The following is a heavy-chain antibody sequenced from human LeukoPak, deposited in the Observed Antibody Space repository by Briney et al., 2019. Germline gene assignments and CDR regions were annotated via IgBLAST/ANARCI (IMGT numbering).Heavy chain of an antibody. Sequence: ASVKVSCKVSGYTLTELSMHWVRQAPGKGLEWMGGFDPEDGETIYAQKFQGRVTMTEDTSTDTAYMELSSLRSEDTAVYYCARFDSSGYRLEHQFDYWGQGTLVTVSS. CDR2: FDPEDGET. J-gene: IGHJ4*02. CDR3: ARFDSSGYRLEHQFDY. CDR1: GYTLTELS. V-gene: IGHV1-24*01. D-gene: IGHD3-22*01.